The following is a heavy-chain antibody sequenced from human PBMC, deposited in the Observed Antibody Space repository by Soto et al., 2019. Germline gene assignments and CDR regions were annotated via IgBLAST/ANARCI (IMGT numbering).Heavy chain of an antibody. J-gene: IGHJ6*02. Sequence: GSLRLSCAASGFTFSSYWMSWVRQAPGKGLEWVANIKQDGSEKYYVDSVKGRFTISRDNAKNSLYLQMNSLRAEDTAVYYCARDPNIVVVPAAIYFYYGMDVWGQETTVTLSS. CDR2: IKQDGSEK. CDR1: GFTFSSYW. V-gene: IGHV3-7*04. D-gene: IGHD2-2*01. CDR3: ARDPNIVVVPAAIYFYYGMDV.